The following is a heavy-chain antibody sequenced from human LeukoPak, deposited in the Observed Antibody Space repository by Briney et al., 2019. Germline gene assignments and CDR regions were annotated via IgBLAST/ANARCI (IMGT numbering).Heavy chain of an antibody. D-gene: IGHD3-22*01. CDR1: GGTFSSYA. V-gene: IGHV1-69*01. CDR2: IIPIFGTA. J-gene: IGHJ4*02. Sequence: GASVKVSWKASGGTFSSYAISWVRQAPGQGLEWMGGIIPIFGTANYAQKFQGRVTITADESTSTAYMELSSLRSEDTAVYYCARVHLDSSGYYSTFDYWGQGTLVTVSS. CDR3: ARVHLDSSGYYSTFDY.